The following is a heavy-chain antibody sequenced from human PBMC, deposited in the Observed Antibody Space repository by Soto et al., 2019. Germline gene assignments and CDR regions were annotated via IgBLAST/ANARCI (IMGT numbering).Heavy chain of an antibody. CDR2: INASNGNT. V-gene: IGHV1-3*01. J-gene: IGHJ4*02. Sequence: SVKFSRKAAVYTFTSYAVHWLRQAPGQRLEWMGWINASNGNTKYSQKFQGRVTITRDTSASTAYMELSSLRSEETAVYYCARSIVVVTAIDYSGQGTLVTGSS. D-gene: IGHD2-21*02. CDR1: VYTFTSYA. CDR3: ARSIVVVTAIDY.